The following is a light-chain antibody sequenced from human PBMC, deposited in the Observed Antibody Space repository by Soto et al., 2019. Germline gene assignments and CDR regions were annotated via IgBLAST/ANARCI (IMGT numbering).Light chain of an antibody. CDR3: VSFAGGTYV. V-gene: IGLV2-8*01. CDR2: DVN. J-gene: IGLJ1*01. Sequence: QSVLTQPPSASGSPGQSVTISRTGTSSDVGAYIFVSWYQQHPGKAPKLMVYDVNRRPPGVPDRFFGSKSGNTASLTVSGLQAEDEADYYCVSFAGGTYVFGTGTKLTVL. CDR1: SSDVGAYIF.